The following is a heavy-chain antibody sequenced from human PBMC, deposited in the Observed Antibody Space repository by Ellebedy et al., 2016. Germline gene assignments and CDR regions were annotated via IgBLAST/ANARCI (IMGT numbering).Heavy chain of an antibody. D-gene: IGHD4/OR15-4a*01. CDR1: GFTFNDYA. CDR3: AKGTMDYFYH. CDR2: ISWDSAVI. J-gene: IGHJ4*02. Sequence: SLKISXAGSGFTFNDYALHWVRQAPVKGLEWVSGISWDSAVIGYGGSVKGRFTISKDSAKNYLYLQMNSLRPEDTAFYYCAKGTMDYFYHWGQGTLVTGSS. V-gene: IGHV3-9*01.